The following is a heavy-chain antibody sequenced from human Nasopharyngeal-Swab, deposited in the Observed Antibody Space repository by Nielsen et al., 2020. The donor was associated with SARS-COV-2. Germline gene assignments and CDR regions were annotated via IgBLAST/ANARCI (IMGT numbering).Heavy chain of an antibody. D-gene: IGHD3-22*01. Sequence: WIRQPPGKWLEWVSAISGSGGSTYYADSVKGRFTISRDNSKNTLYLQMNSLRAEDTAVYYCAKDFSYYYDSSGYFDYWGQGTLVTVSS. CDR2: ISGSGGST. CDR3: AKDFSYYYDSSGYFDY. V-gene: IGHV3-23*01. J-gene: IGHJ4*02.